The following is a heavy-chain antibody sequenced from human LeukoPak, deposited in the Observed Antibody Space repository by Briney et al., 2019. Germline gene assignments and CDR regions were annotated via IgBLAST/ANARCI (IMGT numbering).Heavy chain of an antibody. D-gene: IGHD3-3*01. Sequence: GGSLRLSCAASGFTFSSYGMHWVRQAPGKGLEWVAVIWYDGSNKYYADSVKGRFTISRDNSKNTLYLQMNSLRAEDTAVYYCARDFTIFGVVIYDYWGQGTLVTVSS. V-gene: IGHV3-33*01. CDR3: ARDFTIFGVVIYDY. CDR1: GFTFSSYG. CDR2: IWYDGSNK. J-gene: IGHJ4*02.